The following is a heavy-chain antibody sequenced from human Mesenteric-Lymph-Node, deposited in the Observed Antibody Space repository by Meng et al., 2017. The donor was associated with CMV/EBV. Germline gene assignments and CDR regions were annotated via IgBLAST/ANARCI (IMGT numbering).Heavy chain of an antibody. CDR3: ARVYGGNSGNY. D-gene: IGHD4-23*01. Sequence: GESLKISCAASGFTFSSYSMNWVRQAPGKGLEWVSAISGSGGSTYYADSVKGRFTISRDNSKNTLYLQMNSLRAEDTAVYYCARVYGGNSGNYWGQGTLVTVSS. J-gene: IGHJ4*02. V-gene: IGHV3-23*01. CDR1: GFTFSSYS. CDR2: ISGSGGST.